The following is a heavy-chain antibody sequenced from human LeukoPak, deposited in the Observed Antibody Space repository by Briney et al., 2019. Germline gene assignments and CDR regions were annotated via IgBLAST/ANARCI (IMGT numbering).Heavy chain of an antibody. D-gene: IGHD3-10*01. J-gene: IGHJ6*03. V-gene: IGHV6-1*01. CDR1: GDSVSSNSAA. CDR2: TYYRSKWYN. Sequence: SQTLSLTCAISGDSVSSNSAAWNWIRQSPARGLEWLGRTYYRSKWYNDYAVSVKSRITINPDTSKNQFSLQLNSVTPEDTAVYYCARAVLWFGDLDYYYYMDVWGKGTTVTVSS. CDR3: ARAVLWFGDLDYYYYMDV.